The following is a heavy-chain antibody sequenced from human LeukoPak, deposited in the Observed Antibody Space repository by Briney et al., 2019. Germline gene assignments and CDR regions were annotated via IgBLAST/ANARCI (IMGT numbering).Heavy chain of an antibody. V-gene: IGHV4-38-2*02. Sequence: SETLSLTCTVSGYSISSGYYWGWIRPPPGKGLEWIGSIYHSGSTYYNPSLKSRVTISVDTSKNQFSLKLSSVTAADTAVYYCARHYPQKHYDILTGYPDYWGQGTLVTVSS. CDR2: IYHSGST. J-gene: IGHJ4*02. D-gene: IGHD3-9*01. CDR1: GYSISSGYY. CDR3: ARHYPQKHYDILTGYPDY.